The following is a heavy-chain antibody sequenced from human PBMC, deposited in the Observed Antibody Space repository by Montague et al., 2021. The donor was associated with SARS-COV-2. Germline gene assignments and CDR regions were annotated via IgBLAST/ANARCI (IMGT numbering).Heavy chain of an antibody. V-gene: IGHV4-39*01. CDR2: NYYTGST. J-gene: IGHJ1*01. CDR1: GGSISNSVYY. Sequence: SETLSLTCTVSGGSISNSVYYWGWVRQPPGKGQEWIGSNYYTGSTYYNPSLKSRLTISVDTSENQFSLNLRSMTAADTAVYYCARHPQHWGQGTLVTVSS. CDR3: ARHPQH.